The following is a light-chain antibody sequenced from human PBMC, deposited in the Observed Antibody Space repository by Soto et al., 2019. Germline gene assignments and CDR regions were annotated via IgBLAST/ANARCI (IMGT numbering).Light chain of an antibody. V-gene: IGLV2-23*01. CDR3: CSYAGRSTLV. J-gene: IGLJ3*02. CDR1: SSDVGSYNL. CDR2: EGS. Sequence: QSALTQPASESGSPGQSITISCTGSSSDVGSYNLVSWHQQYPGKAPKLMIYEGSKRPSGVSNRFSGSKSGNTASLTISGLXXXXXXXYXXCSYAGRSTLVFGGGTKLTVL.